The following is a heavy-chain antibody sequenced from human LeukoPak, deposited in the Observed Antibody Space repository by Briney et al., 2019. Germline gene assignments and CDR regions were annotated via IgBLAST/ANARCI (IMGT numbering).Heavy chain of an antibody. D-gene: IGHD6-19*01. J-gene: IGHJ4*02. CDR2: ISSSSSYI. CDR1: GFTFSSYS. Sequence: GGCLRLSCAASGFTFSSYSMNWVRQAPGKGLEWVSSISSSSSYIYYADSVKGRFTISRDNAKNSLYLQMNSLRAEDTAVYYCTKDPRVSSGWYGGFDYWGQGTLVTVSS. CDR3: TKDPRVSSGWYGGFDY. V-gene: IGHV3-21*04.